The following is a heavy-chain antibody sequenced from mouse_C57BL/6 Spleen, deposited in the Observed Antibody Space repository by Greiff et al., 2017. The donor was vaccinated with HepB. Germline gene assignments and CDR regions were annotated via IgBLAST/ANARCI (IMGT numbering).Heavy chain of an antibody. CDR2: IDPSDSYT. Sequence: QVQLKQPGAELVKPGASVKLSCKASGYTFTSYWMQWVKQRPGQGLEWIGEIDPSDSYTNYNQKFKGKATLTVDTSSSTAYMQLSSLTSEDSAVYYCARSVAYWGQGTLVTVSA. V-gene: IGHV1-50*01. CDR1: GYTFTSYW. J-gene: IGHJ3*01. CDR3: ARSVAY.